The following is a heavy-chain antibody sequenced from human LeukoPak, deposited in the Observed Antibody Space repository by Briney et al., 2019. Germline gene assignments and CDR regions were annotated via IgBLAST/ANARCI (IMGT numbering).Heavy chain of an antibody. CDR3: ARTTYSGSYYGTSTNWFDP. D-gene: IGHD1-26*01. CDR1: GGSISSSSYY. CDR2: IYYSGST. Sequence: PSETLSLTCTVSGGSISSSSYYWGWIRQPPGKGLEWIGSIYYSGSTYYNPSLKSRVTISVDTAKNQFSLKLSSVTAADTAVYYCARTTYSGSYYGTSTNWFDPWGQGALVTVSS. V-gene: IGHV4-39*01. J-gene: IGHJ5*02.